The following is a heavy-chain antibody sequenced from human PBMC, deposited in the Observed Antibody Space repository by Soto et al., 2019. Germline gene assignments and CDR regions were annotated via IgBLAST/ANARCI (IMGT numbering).Heavy chain of an antibody. CDR3: ARVVRYFDTPYGMDV. CDR1: GFSFSNVK. CDR2: IKSKSNGGAT. D-gene: IGHD3-9*01. V-gene: IGHV3-15*01. Sequence: PGWSLRLSCVASGFSFSNVKLSWVRQAPGTGLEWVARIKSKSNGGATDYATSVKGRFTISRDDSKNTLYLQMNSLRAEDTAEYYCARVVRYFDTPYGMDVWGQGT. J-gene: IGHJ6*02.